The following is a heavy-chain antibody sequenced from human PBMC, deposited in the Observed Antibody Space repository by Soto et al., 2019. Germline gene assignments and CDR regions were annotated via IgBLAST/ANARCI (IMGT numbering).Heavy chain of an antibody. CDR2: IYYSGST. J-gene: IGHJ5*02. D-gene: IGHD1-1*01. V-gene: IGHV4-39*01. CDR3: ARHDRTASWFDP. Sequence: SETLSLTCTVSGGSISSSSYYWGWIRQPPGKGLEWIGSIYYSGSTYYNPSLKSRVTISVDTSKNQFSLKLGSVTAADTAVYYCARHDRTASWFDPWGQGTLVTVSS. CDR1: GGSISSSSYY.